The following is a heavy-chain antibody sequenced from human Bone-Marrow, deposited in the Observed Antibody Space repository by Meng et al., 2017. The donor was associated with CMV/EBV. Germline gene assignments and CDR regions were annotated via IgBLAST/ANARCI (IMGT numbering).Heavy chain of an antibody. J-gene: IGHJ5*02. CDR3: SRSRGGYSWLDP. Sequence: ASVKVSCKASGYTFSDYYIHWVRQAPGQGLEWMAWINPNSGVTNYAQKFQGRVTVTRDTSISTAYMELSRLGSDDTAVYYCSRSRGGYSWLDPWGQGNLVTVYS. CDR1: GYTFSDYY. D-gene: IGHD5-12*01. V-gene: IGHV1-2*02. CDR2: INPNSGVT.